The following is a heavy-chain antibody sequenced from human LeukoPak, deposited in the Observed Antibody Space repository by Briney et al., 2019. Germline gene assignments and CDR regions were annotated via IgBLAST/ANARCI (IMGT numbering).Heavy chain of an antibody. CDR1: GGSISSSSYY. Sequence: SETLSLTCTVSGGSISSSSYYWGWIRQPPGKGLEWIGSIYYSGSTYYNPSLKSRVTISVDTSKNQFSLKLSSVTAADTAVYYCRCRSSSAYYYYYMDVWGKGTTVTVSS. CDR2: IYYSGST. D-gene: IGHD6-6*01. J-gene: IGHJ6*03. V-gene: IGHV4-39*01. CDR3: RCRSSSAYYYYYMDV.